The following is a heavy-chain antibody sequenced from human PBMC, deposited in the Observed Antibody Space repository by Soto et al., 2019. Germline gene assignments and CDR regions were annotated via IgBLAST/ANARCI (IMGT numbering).Heavy chain of an antibody. Sequence: GGSLRLSCAASGFTFSSYSMNWVRQAPGKGLEWVSYISSSSSTIYYADSVKGRFTISRDNAKNSLYLQMNSLRAEDTAVYYCARDLYPAPPSGGYDAFDIWGQGTMVTVSS. J-gene: IGHJ3*02. CDR2: ISSSSSTI. D-gene: IGHD2-15*01. V-gene: IGHV3-48*01. CDR1: GFTFSSYS. CDR3: ARDLYPAPPSGGYDAFDI.